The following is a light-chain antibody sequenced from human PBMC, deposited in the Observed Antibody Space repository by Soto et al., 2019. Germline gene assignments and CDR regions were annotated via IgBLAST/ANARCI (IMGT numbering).Light chain of an antibody. CDR1: QSLVHSNGNTY. CDR3: MQVRHFPLT. J-gene: IGKJ4*01. Sequence: EIVMTQTPLSSPVTLGQPASISCRSSQSLVHSNGNTYLSWLQQRPGQPPRLLIYQISNRFSGVPDRYSGRGGGTDFTLEISRVEGEDVGIYYCMQVRHFPLTFGGGTKVEIK. CDR2: QIS. V-gene: IGKV2-24*01.